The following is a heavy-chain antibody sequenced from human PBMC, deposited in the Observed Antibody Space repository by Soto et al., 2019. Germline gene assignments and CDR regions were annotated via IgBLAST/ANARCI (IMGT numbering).Heavy chain of an antibody. V-gene: IGHV4-39*01. J-gene: IGHJ4*02. D-gene: IGHD6-19*01. CDR2: IYYSGST. CDR1: GGSISSSSYY. Sequence: SETLSLTCTVSGGSISSSSYYWGWIRQPPGKGLEWIGSIYYSGSTYYNPSLKSRVTISVDTSKNQFSLKLSSVTAADTAVYYCATNQRLVAVAGSGGDYWGQGTLVTVSS. CDR3: ATNQRLVAVAGSGGDY.